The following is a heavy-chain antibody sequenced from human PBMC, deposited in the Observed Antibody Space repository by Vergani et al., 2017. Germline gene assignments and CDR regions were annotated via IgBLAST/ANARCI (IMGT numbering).Heavy chain of an antibody. CDR1: GFTFSSHA. Sequence: EVQLLQSEGAVVQPGGSLRLSCVASGFTFSSHAMSWVRQGHGQGLEWVSSIKNTGDSTYYADSVKGRFTISRDNSKNILYLQMNSLRVEDTAVYYCGRGSGNYNWGQGTLVTFSS. CDR2: IKNTGDST. D-gene: IGHD5-24*01. CDR3: GRGSGNYN. J-gene: IGHJ4*02. V-gene: IGHV3-23*01.